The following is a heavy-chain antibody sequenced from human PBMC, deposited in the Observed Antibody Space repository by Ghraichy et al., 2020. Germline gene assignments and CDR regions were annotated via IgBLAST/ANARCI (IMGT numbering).Heavy chain of an antibody. CDR3: ARDLGYCSGGRCYLEQFDY. CDR2: IDSGSSYI. V-gene: IGHV3-21*01. Sequence: GGSLRLSCTASGFTFISYRMNWVLQAPGKGLEWVSFIDSGSSYIEYADSVKGRFTISRDNAKNSLYLQMNSLRAEDTAVYYCARDLGYCSGGRCYLEQFDYWGQGTLVTVSS. D-gene: IGHD2-15*01. CDR1: GFTFISYR. J-gene: IGHJ4*02.